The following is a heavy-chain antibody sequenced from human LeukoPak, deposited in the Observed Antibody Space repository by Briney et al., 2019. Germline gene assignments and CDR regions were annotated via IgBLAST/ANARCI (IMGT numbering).Heavy chain of an antibody. D-gene: IGHD5-18*01. V-gene: IGHV3-23*01. CDR1: GFTFSSYG. J-gene: IGHJ4*02. Sequence: GGSLRLSCAASGFTFSSYGMSWVRQAPGKGLEWVSAISGSGGSTYYADSVKGRFTISRDNAKNSLYLQMNSLRDEDTAVYYCARQSRTASYFDYWGQGTLVTVSS. CDR2: ISGSGGST. CDR3: ARQSRTASYFDY.